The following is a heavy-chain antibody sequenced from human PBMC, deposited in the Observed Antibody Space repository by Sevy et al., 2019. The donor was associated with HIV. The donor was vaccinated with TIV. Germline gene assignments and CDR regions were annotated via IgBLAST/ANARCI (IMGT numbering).Heavy chain of an antibody. D-gene: IGHD6-19*01. V-gene: IGHV3-30*04. J-gene: IGHJ6*02. CDR2: ISYDGSNK. CDR3: ARCLGMQWPPIYGMDV. CDR1: GFSFSSYE. Sequence: GGSLRLSCAASGFSFSSYEMNWVRQAPGKGLEWVAVISYDGSNKYYADSVKGRFTISRDNSKNTLYLQMNSLRAEDTAVYYCARCLGMQWPPIYGMDVWGQGTTVTVSS.